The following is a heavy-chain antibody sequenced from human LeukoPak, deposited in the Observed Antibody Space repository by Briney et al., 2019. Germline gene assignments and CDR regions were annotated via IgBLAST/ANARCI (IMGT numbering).Heavy chain of an antibody. CDR1: GFTFSSYG. CDR2: ISGSGGST. V-gene: IGHV3-23*01. D-gene: IGHD3-10*01. J-gene: IGHJ3*02. CDR3: ATDRLLLWFGELYAFDI. Sequence: GGSLRLSCAAYGFTFSSYGMSWVRQAPGKGLEWVSAISGSGGSTYYADSVKGRFTISRDNSKNTLYLQMNSLRAEDTAVYYCATDRLLLWFGELYAFDIWGQGTMVTVSS.